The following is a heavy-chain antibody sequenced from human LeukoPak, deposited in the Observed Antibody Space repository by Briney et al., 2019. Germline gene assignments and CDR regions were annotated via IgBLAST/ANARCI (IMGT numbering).Heavy chain of an antibody. CDR1: GGSISSYY. D-gene: IGHD5-18*01. J-gene: IGHJ6*03. CDR2: IYYSGST. Sequence: SETLSLTCTVSGGSISSYYWSWIRQPPGKGLEWIGSIYYSGSTYYNPSLKSRVTISVDTSKNQFSLKLSSVTAADTAVYYCARCLGYSYGYGHYYYYMDVWGKGTTVTVSS. V-gene: IGHV4-59*05. CDR3: ARCLGYSYGYGHYYYYMDV.